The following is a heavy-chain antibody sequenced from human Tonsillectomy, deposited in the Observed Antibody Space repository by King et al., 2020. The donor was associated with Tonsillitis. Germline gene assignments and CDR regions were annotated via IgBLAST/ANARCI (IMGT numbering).Heavy chain of an antibody. CDR2: IYSGGSP. D-gene: IGHD3-10*01. V-gene: IGHV3-53*01. Sequence: VQLVESGGGLIQPGGSLRLSCAASGFTVSSNYMSWVRQAPGKGLEWGSVIYSGGSPYYADSVKGRFTISRDNSKNTLYLQMHSLRAEDTAVYYCARDRGLSLYYYYGMDVWGQGTTVTVSS. J-gene: IGHJ6*02. CDR3: ARDRGLSLYYYYGMDV. CDR1: GFTVSSNY.